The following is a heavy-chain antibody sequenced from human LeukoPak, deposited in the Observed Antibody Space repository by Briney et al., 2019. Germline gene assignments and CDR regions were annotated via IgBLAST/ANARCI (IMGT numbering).Heavy chain of an antibody. CDR2: IIPIFGTA. J-gene: IGHJ4*02. D-gene: IGHD3-22*01. V-gene: IGHV1-69*13. CDR3: ASLYDSSGYQNPFDY. CDR1: GGTFSSYA. Sequence: ASVKVSCKASGGTFSSYAISWVRQAPGQGLEWMGGIIPIFGTANYAQKFQGRVTITADESTSTAYMELSSLRSEDTAVYYCASLYDSSGYQNPFDYWGREPWSPSPQ.